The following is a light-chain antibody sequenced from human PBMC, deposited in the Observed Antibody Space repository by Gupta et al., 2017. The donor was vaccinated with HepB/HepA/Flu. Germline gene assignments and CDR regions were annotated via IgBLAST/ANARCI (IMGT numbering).Light chain of an antibody. V-gene: IGLV2-14*03. CDR3: SSFRSGNTLVV. J-gene: IGLJ3*02. Sequence: QSALTQPASVSGSPGQSITISCTGSSSDIGSFDAVSWYQQYPGKAPKLLISGVSNRPSGVSYRFSGSKSGNTASLTISGLQPEEEADYYCSSFRSGNTLVVFGGGPKLTVL. CDR2: GVS. CDR1: SSDIGSFDA.